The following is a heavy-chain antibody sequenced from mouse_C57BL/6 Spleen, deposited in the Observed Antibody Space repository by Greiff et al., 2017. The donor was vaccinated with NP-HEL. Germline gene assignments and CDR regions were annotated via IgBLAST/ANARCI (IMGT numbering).Heavy chain of an antibody. CDR1: GYAFSSSW. J-gene: IGHJ2*01. CDR3: ARWGYYGSSYNYFDD. Sequence: QVQLQQSGPELVKPGASVKISCKASGYAFSSSWMNWVKQRPGKGLEWIGRIYPGDGDTNYNGKFKGKATLTADKSSSTAYMQLSSLTSEDSAVDFCARWGYYGSSYNYFDDWGQGTTLTVSS. CDR2: IYPGDGDT. V-gene: IGHV1-82*01. D-gene: IGHD1-1*01.